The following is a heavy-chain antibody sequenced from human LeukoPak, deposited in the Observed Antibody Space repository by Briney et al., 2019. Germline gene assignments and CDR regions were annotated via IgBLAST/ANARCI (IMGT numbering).Heavy chain of an antibody. CDR3: AKDHRVYCYGWLYYFDY. J-gene: IGHJ4*02. CDR2: ISGSGGST. D-gene: IGHD5-18*01. V-gene: IGHV3-23*01. Sequence: PGGSLRLSCAASGFTFSSYAMSWVRQAPGKGLEWVSGISGSGGSTYYADSVKGRFTISRDNSKNTLYLQMNSLRAEDTAVYYCAKDHRVYCYGWLYYFDYWGQGTLVTVSS. CDR1: GFTFSSYA.